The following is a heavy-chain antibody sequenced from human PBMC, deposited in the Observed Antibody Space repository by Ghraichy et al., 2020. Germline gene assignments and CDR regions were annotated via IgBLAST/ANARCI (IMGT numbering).Heavy chain of an antibody. Sequence: ASVKVSCKASGYTFTGYYMHWVRQAPGQGLEWMGRINPNSGGTNYAQKFQGRVTMTRDTSISTAYMELSRLRSDDTVVYYCARGSEDGYNYVVFDYWGQGTLVTVSS. D-gene: IGHD5-24*01. CDR3: ARGSEDGYNYVVFDY. V-gene: IGHV1-2*05. CDR2: INPNSGGT. CDR1: GYTFTGYY. J-gene: IGHJ4*02.